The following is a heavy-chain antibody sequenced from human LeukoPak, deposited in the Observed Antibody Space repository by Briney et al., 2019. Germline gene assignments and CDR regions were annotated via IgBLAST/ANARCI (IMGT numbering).Heavy chain of an antibody. CDR2: ISAYNGNA. V-gene: IGHV1-18*01. CDR3: ARDMITFGGVIALIDY. D-gene: IGHD3-16*02. Sequence: ASVKVSCKAPGYTFTNYGISWVRQAPGQGLEWMGWISAYNGNANYAQNLQGRVTMTTDTSTTTAYMELRSLRSDDTAVYYCARDMITFGGVIALIDYWGQGTLVTVSS. CDR1: GYTFTNYG. J-gene: IGHJ4*02.